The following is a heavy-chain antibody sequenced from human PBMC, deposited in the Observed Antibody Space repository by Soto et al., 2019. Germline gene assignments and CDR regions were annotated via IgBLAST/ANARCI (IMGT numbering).Heavy chain of an antibody. V-gene: IGHV4-59*08. CDR2: IYCSGST. J-gene: IGHJ6*02. Sequence: SETLSLTCTVSGGSISSYYWSWIRQPPGKGLEWIGYIYCSGSTNYNPSLKSRVTISVDTSKNQLSLKLSSVTAADTAVYYCARLRYGSAKTYYYYGTDVWGQGTTVTAP. D-gene: IGHD3-10*01. CDR1: GGSISSYY. CDR3: ARLRYGSAKTYYYYGTDV.